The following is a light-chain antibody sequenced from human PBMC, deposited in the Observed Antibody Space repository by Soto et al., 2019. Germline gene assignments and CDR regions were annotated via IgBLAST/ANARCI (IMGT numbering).Light chain of an antibody. J-gene: IGKJ2*01. Sequence: EIVLTQSPGSLSLSPRERATLSCRASQSVSSNHLAWYQQKPGQAPRLLIYGASRRATGIPDRFSGSGSGTEFTLTISRLEPEDFAVYYCQQYGSSTYTFGQGTKVDMK. CDR3: QQYGSSTYT. CDR2: GAS. V-gene: IGKV3-20*01. CDR1: QSVSSNH.